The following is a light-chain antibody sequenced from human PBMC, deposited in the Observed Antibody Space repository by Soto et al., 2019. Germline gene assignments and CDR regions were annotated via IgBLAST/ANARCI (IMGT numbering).Light chain of an antibody. J-gene: IGKJ5*01. Sequence: DIQMTQSPSSLSAAVGDRVTITCRVSQTISNYLNWYQRKPGKAPKLLIYAASSLQRGVPSRFSGSGSGTDFTLTIGSLQPEDFATYYCQQSYSPPPITFGQGARLEVK. V-gene: IGKV1-39*01. CDR3: QQSYSPPPIT. CDR2: AAS. CDR1: QTISNY.